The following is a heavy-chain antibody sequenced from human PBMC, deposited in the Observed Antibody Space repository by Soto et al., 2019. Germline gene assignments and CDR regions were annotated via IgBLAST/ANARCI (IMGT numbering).Heavy chain of an antibody. CDR1: GFTFSSYW. D-gene: IGHD2-15*01. V-gene: IGHV3-74*01. CDR2: INADGSTT. J-gene: IGHJ4*02. Sequence: DVQLVESGGGLAQPGGSLRLSCVGSGFTFSSYWMHWFRQAPGKGLVWVSRINADGSTTNYADSVKGRFTVSRDNAKNTVYLQMNCLRDEDTGVYFCARAGWYRFDSWWQGTLLCVSP. CDR3: ARAGWYRFDS.